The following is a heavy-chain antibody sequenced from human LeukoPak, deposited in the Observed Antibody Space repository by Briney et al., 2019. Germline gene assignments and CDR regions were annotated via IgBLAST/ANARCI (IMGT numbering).Heavy chain of an antibody. J-gene: IGHJ4*02. Sequence: GGSLRLSCAASGFTFSSYAMHWVRQAPGKGLEWVAVISYDGSNKYYADSVKGRFTISRDNSKSTLYLQMNSLRAEDTAVYYCAARIAVAGTDYWGQGTLVTVSS. CDR1: GFTFSSYA. V-gene: IGHV3-30*04. CDR2: ISYDGSNK. CDR3: AARIAVAGTDY. D-gene: IGHD6-19*01.